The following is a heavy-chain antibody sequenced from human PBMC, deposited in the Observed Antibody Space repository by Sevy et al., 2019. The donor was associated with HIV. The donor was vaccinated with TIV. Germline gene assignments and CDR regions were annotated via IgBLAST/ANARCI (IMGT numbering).Heavy chain of an antibody. CDR3: ARAAARMTTVTHFDY. CDR1: GGSFKSDGYA. CDR2: IYHTGST. D-gene: IGHD4-17*01. Sequence: SETPSLTCAVSGGSFKSDGYAWSWIRQAPGKSLVWIGYIYHTGSTFYNPSLESRVTISVDRSKNQLSLRLRSVTAADTAVYYCARAAARMTTVTHFDYWGQGTLVTVSS. V-gene: IGHV4-30-2*01. J-gene: IGHJ4*02.